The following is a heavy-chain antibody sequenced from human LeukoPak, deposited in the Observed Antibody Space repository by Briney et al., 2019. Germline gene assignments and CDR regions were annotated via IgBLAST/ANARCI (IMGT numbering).Heavy chain of an antibody. J-gene: IGHJ3*02. CDR3: ARDRSRVRGVILYAFDI. D-gene: IGHD3-10*01. V-gene: IGHV1-69*06. Sequence: GASVKVSCEASGGTFSSYAISWVRQAPGQGLEWMGGIIPIFGTANYAQKFQGRVTITADKSTSTAYMELSSLRSEDTAVYYCARDRSRVRGVILYAFDIWGQGTMVTVSS. CDR2: IIPIFGTA. CDR1: GGTFSSYA.